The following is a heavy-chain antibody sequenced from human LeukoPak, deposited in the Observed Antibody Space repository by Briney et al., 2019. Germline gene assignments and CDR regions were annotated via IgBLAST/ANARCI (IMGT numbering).Heavy chain of an antibody. V-gene: IGHV4-39*01. CDR3: ARQAPRSYYYDSSGYDWFDP. J-gene: IGHJ5*02. CDR1: GGSISSSSYY. D-gene: IGHD3-22*01. Sequence: SETLSLTCTVSGGSISSSSYYWGWIRQPPGKGLEWIGSIYYSGSTYYNPSLKSRVTISVDTSKNQFSLKLSSVTAAATAVYYCARQAPRSYYYDSSGYDWFDPWGQGTLVTVSS. CDR2: IYYSGST.